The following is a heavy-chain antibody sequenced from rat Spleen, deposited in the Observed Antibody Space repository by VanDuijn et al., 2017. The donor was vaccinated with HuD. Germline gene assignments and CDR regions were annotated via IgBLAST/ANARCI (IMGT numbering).Heavy chain of an antibody. J-gene: IGHJ2*01. CDR3: ATRDGGYPH. V-gene: IGHV5-25*01. Sequence: EVELVESGGGLVQPGRSMKLSCAASGFIFSDYAMAWVRQTPTKGLEWVASINTGGGNTYYRDSVKGRFTISRDNAKSTLFLQMDSLRSEDTATYYCATRDGGYPHWGQGVMVTVSS. CDR2: INTGGGNT. CDR1: GFIFSDYA. D-gene: IGHD1-11*01.